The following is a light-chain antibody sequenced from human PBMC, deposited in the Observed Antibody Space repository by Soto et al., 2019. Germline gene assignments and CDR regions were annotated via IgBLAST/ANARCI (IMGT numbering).Light chain of an antibody. CDR2: DAS. Sequence: DIQMTQSPSSLSASVGDRVTITWQASQDISNYLNWYQQKPGKAPKLLIYDASNLETGVPSRFSGSGSGTDFTFTISSLQTEDIGTYYCQQYDILPITFGRGTRLEIK. V-gene: IGKV1-33*01. CDR3: QQYDILPIT. J-gene: IGKJ5*01. CDR1: QDISNY.